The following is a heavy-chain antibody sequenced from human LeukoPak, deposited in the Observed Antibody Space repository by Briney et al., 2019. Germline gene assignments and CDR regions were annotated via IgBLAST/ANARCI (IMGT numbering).Heavy chain of an antibody. Sequence: GGSLRLSCAASGFTFSSYWMSWVRQAPGKGLEWVANIKQDGSEKYYVGSVKGRFTISRDNAKNSLYLQMNSLRAEDTAVYYCARSVRGVIVYYFDYWGQGTLVTVSS. V-gene: IGHV3-7*01. CDR2: IKQDGSEK. D-gene: IGHD3-10*01. CDR3: ARSVRGVIVYYFDY. J-gene: IGHJ4*02. CDR1: GFTFSSYW.